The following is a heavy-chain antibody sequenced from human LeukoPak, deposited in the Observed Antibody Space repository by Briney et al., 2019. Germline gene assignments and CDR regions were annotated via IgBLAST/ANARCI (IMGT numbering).Heavy chain of an antibody. D-gene: IGHD6-13*01. Sequence: GGSLRLSCAPSGFTFISYWMSWVRQAPGKGLEWVANIKQDGSEKYYVDSVKGRFTISRDNAKNSLYLQMNSLRAEDTAVYYCARDWARGYSSSWYYFDYWGQGTLVTVSS. V-gene: IGHV3-7*05. CDR1: GFTFISYW. CDR2: IKQDGSEK. CDR3: ARDWARGYSSSWYYFDY. J-gene: IGHJ4*02.